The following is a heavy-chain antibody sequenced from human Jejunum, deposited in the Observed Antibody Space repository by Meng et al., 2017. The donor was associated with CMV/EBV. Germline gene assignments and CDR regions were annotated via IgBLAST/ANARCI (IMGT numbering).Heavy chain of an antibody. CDR3: AKEGFKCSSASCYDAFDI. Sequence: GFTFSGHWMNWVRQAHGKGLEWVSRIYGDISYADSVKGRFTISRDNSKNTLYLQMNSLRAEDTAVYYCAKEGFKCSSASCYDAFDIWGQGTMVTVSS. D-gene: IGHD2-2*01. CDR2: IYGDI. CDR1: GFTFSGHW. V-gene: IGHV3-74*01. J-gene: IGHJ3*02.